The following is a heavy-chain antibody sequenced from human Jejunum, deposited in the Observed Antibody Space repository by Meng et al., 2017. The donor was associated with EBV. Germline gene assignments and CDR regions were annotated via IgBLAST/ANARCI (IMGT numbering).Heavy chain of an antibody. J-gene: IGHJ4*02. V-gene: IGHV3-74*01. Sequence: VRVVEAGGGLVQPGWSLRLSCAASGFTLSDHWIHWVRQAPGEGLMWVSRINPDGRTINYGDSVKGRFTISRDNAKNTVYLQMNSLRAEDTAVYYCTRAGYYRFDYWGQGALVTVSS. CDR2: INPDGRTI. D-gene: IGHD1-26*01. CDR1: GFTLSDHW. CDR3: TRAGYYRFDY.